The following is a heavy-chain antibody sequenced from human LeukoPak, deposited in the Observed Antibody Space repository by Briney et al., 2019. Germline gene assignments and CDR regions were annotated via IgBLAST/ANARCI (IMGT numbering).Heavy chain of an antibody. CDR1: GDSVSSNSAV. D-gene: IGHD7-27*01. CDR2: TYYRSKWSN. V-gene: IGHV6-1*01. J-gene: IGHJ4*02. Sequence: SQTLSLTCAISGDSVSSNSAVWNWVRQSPSRGLEWLGRTYYRSKWSNNYAVSVKSRITINPDTSKNQFSLQPNSVTPEDTAVYYCATGDQNFDYWGQGTLVTVSS. CDR3: ATGDQNFDY.